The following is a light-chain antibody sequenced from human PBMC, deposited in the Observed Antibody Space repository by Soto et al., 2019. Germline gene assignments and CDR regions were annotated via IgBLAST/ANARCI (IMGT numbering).Light chain of an antibody. CDR3: QQHNNWPPYT. Sequence: ERVTTQSPATLSVSPGERATLSCRASQSVSSNLAWYQQKPGQAPRLLIYGASTRATGIPARFSGSGSGTEFTLTISSLQSEDFAVYYCQQHNNWPPYTFGQGTKLEIK. J-gene: IGKJ2*01. CDR2: GAS. V-gene: IGKV3-15*01. CDR1: QSVSSN.